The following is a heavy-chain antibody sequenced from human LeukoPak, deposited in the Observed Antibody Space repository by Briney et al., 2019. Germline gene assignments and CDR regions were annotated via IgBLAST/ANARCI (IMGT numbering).Heavy chain of an antibody. V-gene: IGHV1-2*02. J-gene: IGHJ4*02. CDR2: INPKSGAA. D-gene: IGHD6-13*01. Sequence: ASVKVSCKASGYTFSDYYMHWMRQAPGQGLEWLGWINPKSGAADYAQQFRGRVTMTRDTSINTDYMEMKRVTSDDTAVYYCARGAEAETSPLDFWGQGTLVIVS. CDR3: ARGAEAETSPLDF. CDR1: GYTFSDYY.